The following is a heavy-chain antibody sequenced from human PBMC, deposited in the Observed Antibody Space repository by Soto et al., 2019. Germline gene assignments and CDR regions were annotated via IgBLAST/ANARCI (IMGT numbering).Heavy chain of an antibody. J-gene: IGHJ4*02. D-gene: IGHD2-2*01. V-gene: IGHV3-33*08. CDR2: IWYDGSNK. Sequence: GGSLRLSCAASGFTFSSYGMHWVRQAPGKGLEWVAVIWYDGSNKYYADSVKGRFTISRDNSKNTLYLQMNSLRAEDTAVYYCARPPALPSDIVVVPAAIDYWGQGALVTVSS. CDR3: ARPPALPSDIVVVPAAIDY. CDR1: GFTFSSYG.